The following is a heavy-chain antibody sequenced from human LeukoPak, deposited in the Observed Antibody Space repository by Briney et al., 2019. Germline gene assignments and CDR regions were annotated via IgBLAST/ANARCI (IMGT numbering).Heavy chain of an antibody. Sequence: GGSLRLSCAASGLTFSSYAMSWVRQAPGKGLEWVSSISGNSGSTYYADSVKGRFTISRDNSKNTVYLQMNSLRAEDTAVYYCAKVSAWAMVGATYFDYWGQGTLVTVSS. V-gene: IGHV3-23*01. J-gene: IGHJ4*02. CDR3: AKVSAWAMVGATYFDY. D-gene: IGHD1-26*01. CDR1: GLTFSSYA. CDR2: ISGNSGST.